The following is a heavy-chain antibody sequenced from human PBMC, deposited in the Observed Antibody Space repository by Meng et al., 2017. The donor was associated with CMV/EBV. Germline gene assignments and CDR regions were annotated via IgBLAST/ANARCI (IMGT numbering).Heavy chain of an antibody. J-gene: IGHJ6*02. V-gene: IGHV1-18*01. CDR2: ISAYNGNT. CDR3: ARDELDNWNPRHYYYGMDV. D-gene: IGHD1-20*01. Sequence: ASVKVSCKASGYTFTSYGISWVRQAPGQGLEWMGWISAYNGNTNYAQKLQGRVTMTTDTSTSTAYMELGSLRSDDTAVYYCARDELDNWNPRHYYYGMDVWGQGTTVTVSS. CDR1: GYTFTSYG.